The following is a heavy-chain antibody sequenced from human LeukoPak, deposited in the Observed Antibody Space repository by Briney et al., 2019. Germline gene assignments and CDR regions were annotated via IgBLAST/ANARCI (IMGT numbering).Heavy chain of an antibody. J-gene: IGHJ4*02. V-gene: IGHV3-74*01. CDR2: INSDGSST. CDR1: GFTFSSYG. CDR3: ARRIAAAAAPYYFDY. Sequence: GGSLRLSCAASGFTFSSYGMHWVRQAPGKGLLWVSRINSDGSSTSYADSVKGRFTISRDNAKNTLYLQMNSLRAEDTAVYYCARRIAAAAAPYYFDYWGQGTLVTVSS. D-gene: IGHD6-13*01.